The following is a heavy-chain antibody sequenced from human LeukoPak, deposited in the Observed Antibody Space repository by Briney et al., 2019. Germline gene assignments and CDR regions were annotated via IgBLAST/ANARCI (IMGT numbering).Heavy chain of an antibody. J-gene: IGHJ4*02. CDR2: IYYSGST. Sequence: SETLPLTCTVPGGSISSSSYYWGWIRQPPGKGLEWIGSIYYSGSTYYNPSLKSRVTISVDTSKNQFSLKLSSVTAADTAVYYCARALFGYYDSSSFDYWGQGTLVTVSS. D-gene: IGHD3-22*01. V-gene: IGHV4-39*07. CDR1: GGSISSSSYY. CDR3: ARALFGYYDSSSFDY.